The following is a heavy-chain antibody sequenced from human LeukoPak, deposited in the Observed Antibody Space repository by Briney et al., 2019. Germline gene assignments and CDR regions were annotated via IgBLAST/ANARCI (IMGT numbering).Heavy chain of an antibody. Sequence: RPGGSLRLSCAASGFDFSNYWMYWVRQAPGKGLEWISTISGDSTATHYADSVRGRFTISRDDSKNTLLLQMDSLGAEDTAIYYCTSWVTTHFDYWGQGTLVTVSS. D-gene: IGHD1-1*01. CDR3: TSWVTTHFDY. J-gene: IGHJ4*02. CDR1: GFDFSNYW. V-gene: IGHV3-23*01. CDR2: ISGDSTAT.